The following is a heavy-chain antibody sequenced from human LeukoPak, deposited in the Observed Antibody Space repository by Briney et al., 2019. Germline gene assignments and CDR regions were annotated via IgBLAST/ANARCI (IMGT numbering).Heavy chain of an antibody. CDR1: GLTFNNTW. J-gene: IGHJ4*02. D-gene: IGHD2-2*01. CDR2: IKSETDGGTT. Sequence: GGSLRLSCAASGLTFNNTWMSWVRLAPGKGLEWVGRIKSETDGGTTEYAAPVKGRFTISRDDSENTLFLQMNSPKTEDTALYYCATTWSTRKCFDYWGRGTMVTVSS. CDR3: ATTWSTRKCFDY. V-gene: IGHV3-15*01.